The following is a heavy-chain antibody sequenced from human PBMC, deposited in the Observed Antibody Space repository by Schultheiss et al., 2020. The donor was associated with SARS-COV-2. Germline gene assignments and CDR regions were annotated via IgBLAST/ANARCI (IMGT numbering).Heavy chain of an antibody. Sequence: GESLKISCAASGFTFSSYGMHWVRQAPGKGLEWVAVISYDGSNKYYADSVKGRFTISRDNSKNTLYLQMNSLRAEDTAVYYCAKHSPTWTYFDYWGQGTLVTVSS. V-gene: IGHV3-33*05. CDR1: GFTFSSYG. CDR2: ISYDGSNK. CDR3: AKHSPTWTYFDY. J-gene: IGHJ4*02. D-gene: IGHD3/OR15-3a*01.